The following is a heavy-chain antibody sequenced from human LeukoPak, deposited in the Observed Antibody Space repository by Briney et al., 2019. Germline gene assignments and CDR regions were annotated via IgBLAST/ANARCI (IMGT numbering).Heavy chain of an antibody. Sequence: ASVKVSCKASGYTFTCYYMHWVRQAPGQGLEWMGIINPSGGSTSYAQKFQGRVTMTRDTSTSTVYMELSSLRSEDTAVYYCARDQNYYDSSGAIDYWGQGTLVTVSS. J-gene: IGHJ4*02. CDR2: INPSGGST. D-gene: IGHD3-22*01. V-gene: IGHV1-46*01. CDR3: ARDQNYYDSSGAIDY. CDR1: GYTFTCYY.